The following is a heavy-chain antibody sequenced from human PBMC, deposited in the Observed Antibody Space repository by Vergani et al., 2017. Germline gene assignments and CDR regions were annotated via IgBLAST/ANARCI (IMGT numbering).Heavy chain of an antibody. Sequence: QITLQESGPTLVKPTQTLTLTCTFSGFSLSTSGVGVGWIRQPPGKALEWLALIYWNDDKRYSPSLKSRLTITKDTSKNQVVLTITNMDPVDTATYYGAHTPDKAMEDYYYYYMDVWGKGTTGTVSS. CDR2: IYWNDDK. D-gene: IGHD5-18*01. J-gene: IGHJ6*03. V-gene: IGHV2-5*01. CDR3: AHTPDKAMEDYYYYYMDV. CDR1: GFSLSTSGVG.